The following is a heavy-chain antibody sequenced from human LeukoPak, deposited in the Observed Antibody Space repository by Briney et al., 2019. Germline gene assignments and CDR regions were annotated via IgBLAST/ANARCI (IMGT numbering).Heavy chain of an antibody. CDR2: IYYSENT. D-gene: IGHD3-22*01. CDR3: ARVPRGYYDMDAFDI. Sequence: SETLSLTCTVSGGYLSSYYWSWIRQSPGKGLEWIGYIYYSENTNYNPSLKSRVTISADTSKNQFSLRLSSVTTGDTAVYYCARVPRGYYDMDAFDIWGQGTTVTVS. J-gene: IGHJ3*02. V-gene: IGHV4-59*01. CDR1: GGYLSSYY.